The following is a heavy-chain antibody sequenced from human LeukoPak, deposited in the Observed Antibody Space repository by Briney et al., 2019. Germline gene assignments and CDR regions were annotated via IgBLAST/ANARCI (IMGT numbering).Heavy chain of an antibody. D-gene: IGHD2-8*02. J-gene: IGHJ6*02. CDR1: GYTLAYYG. CDR3: ARGAEDIVLSDYYGMDV. V-gene: IGHV1-18*01. CDR2: ISADNGNT. Sequence: ASVKVSCKASGYTLAYYGISWVRQAPGQGLEWIGWISADNGNTNYAQELQGRVTMTTDTSTSTAYMELRSLRSDDAAVYYCARGAEDIVLSDYYGMDVWGQGTTVTVSS.